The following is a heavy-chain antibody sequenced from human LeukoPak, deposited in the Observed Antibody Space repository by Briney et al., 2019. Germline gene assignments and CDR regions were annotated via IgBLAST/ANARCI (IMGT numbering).Heavy chain of an antibody. CDR2: IYYSGST. J-gene: IGHJ4*02. V-gene: IGHV4-59*01. CDR1: GGSISSYY. Sequence: PSETLSLTCTVSGGSISSYYWSRIRQPPGKGLEWIGYIYYSGSTNYNPSLKSRVTISVDTSKNQFSLKLSSVTAADTAVYYCAREGGYSGYFDYWGQGTLVTVSS. D-gene: IGHD5-12*01. CDR3: AREGGYSGYFDY.